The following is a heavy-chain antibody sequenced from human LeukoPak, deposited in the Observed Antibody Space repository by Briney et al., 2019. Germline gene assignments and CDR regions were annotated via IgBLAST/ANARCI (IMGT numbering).Heavy chain of an antibody. CDR2: ISSGGTYE. J-gene: IGHJ4*02. V-gene: IGHV3-30*01. CDR3: ARDSTYYYDSGSSGPHYFDN. D-gene: IGHD3-10*01. CDR1: GFTISNYA. Sequence: PGGSLRLSCAASGFTISNYAMHWVRQPPGKGLEWVSLISSGGTYEYYADSVKGRFTISRDNSKNTLYLQLNSLRAEDTAVYYCARDSTYYYDSGSSGPHYFDNWGQGTLVTVSS.